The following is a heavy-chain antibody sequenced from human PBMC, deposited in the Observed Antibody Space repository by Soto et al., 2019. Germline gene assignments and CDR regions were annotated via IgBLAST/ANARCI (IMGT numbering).Heavy chain of an antibody. J-gene: IGHJ3*01. CDR2: LLYRGTA. D-gene: IGHD1-26*01. Sequence: QVQLQESGPRLVKPSETLSLTCSVSDSSMSPYYWTWFRQAPGKGLEWMGHLLYRGTATYNPALQGRVTISLATSKKQVSLQLSSLIAADTAVYYCAREKDFILGGYAFGYWGPGTMVTVSS. CDR1: DSSMSPYY. CDR3: AREKDFILGGYAFGY. V-gene: IGHV4-59*01.